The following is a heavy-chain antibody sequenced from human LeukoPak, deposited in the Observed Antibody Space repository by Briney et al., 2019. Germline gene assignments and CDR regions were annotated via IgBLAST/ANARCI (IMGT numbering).Heavy chain of an antibody. CDR3: ARVVRKGFDY. D-gene: IGHD2-8*01. V-gene: IGHV4-34*01. J-gene: IGHJ4*02. CDR1: GGSFSGYY. CDR2: INHSGST. Sequence: PSETPSLTCAVYGGSFSGYYWSWIRQPPGKGLEWIGEINHSGSTNYNPSLKSRVTISVDTSKNQFSLKLSSVTTADTAVYYCARVVRKGFDYWGQGTLVTVSS.